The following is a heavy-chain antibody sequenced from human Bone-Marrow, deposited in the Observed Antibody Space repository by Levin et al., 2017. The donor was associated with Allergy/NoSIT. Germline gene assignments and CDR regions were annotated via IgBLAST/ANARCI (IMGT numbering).Heavy chain of an antibody. CDR2: ISLDGNTQ. CDR3: AKDAYTCSCGSCYFFDY. V-gene: IGHV3-30*18. Sequence: LGESLKISCAVSGFTFSNYAMHWVRQAPGRGLEWVAFISLDGNTQYYADSVKGRFTVSRDNSNNTLHLQMNSLRAEDTAIYFCAKDAYTCSCGSCYFFDYWGQGGLVAVTS. J-gene: IGHJ4*02. CDR1: GFTFSNYA. D-gene: IGHD2-15*01.